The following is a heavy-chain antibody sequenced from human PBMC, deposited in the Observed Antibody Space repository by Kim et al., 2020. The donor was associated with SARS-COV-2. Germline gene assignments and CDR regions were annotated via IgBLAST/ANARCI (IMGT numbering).Heavy chain of an antibody. CDR1: GFTFSSYG. V-gene: IGHV3-33*01. CDR2: IWYDGSNK. D-gene: IGHD2-2*02. Sequence: GGSLRLSCAASGFTFSSYGMHWVRQAPGKGLEWVAVIWYDGSNKYYADSVKGRFTISRDNSKNTLYLQMNSLRAEDTAVYYCARDRRYCSSTSCYKIRGGNYYYYGMDVWGQGTTVTVSS. J-gene: IGHJ6*02. CDR3: ARDRRYCSSTSCYKIRGGNYYYYGMDV.